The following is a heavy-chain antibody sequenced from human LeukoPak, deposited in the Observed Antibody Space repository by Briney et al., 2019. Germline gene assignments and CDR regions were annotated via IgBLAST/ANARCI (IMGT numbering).Heavy chain of an antibody. CDR2: IYYSGST. CDR1: GGSISSNSYY. CDR3: ARSIAAATADFDY. Sequence: SETLSLTCTVSGGSISSNSYYWGWIRQSPGKGLEWIGTIYYSGSTYYNPSLKSRVTISVDTSKNQFSLKLSSVTAADTAVYYCARSIAAATADFDYWGQGTLVTVSS. J-gene: IGHJ4*02. V-gene: IGHV4-39*01. D-gene: IGHD6-13*01.